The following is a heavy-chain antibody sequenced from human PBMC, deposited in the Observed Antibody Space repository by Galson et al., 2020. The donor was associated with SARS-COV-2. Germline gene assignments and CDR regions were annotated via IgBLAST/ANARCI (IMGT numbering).Heavy chain of an antibody. CDR1: GFTFSDYE. D-gene: IGHD6-13*01. CDR2: ISSSGTHI. V-gene: IGHV3-48*03. Sequence: GGSLRPSCAGSGFTFSDYEMNWVRQGPGKGLGWVSSISSSGTHIYYADSVKGRCTITRDNAKNSLYLQMTSLRAEDTAVYYCASPYLAAASCFGAFDSWGPGTMVTVSS. CDR3: ASPYLAAASCFGAFDS. J-gene: IGHJ3*02.